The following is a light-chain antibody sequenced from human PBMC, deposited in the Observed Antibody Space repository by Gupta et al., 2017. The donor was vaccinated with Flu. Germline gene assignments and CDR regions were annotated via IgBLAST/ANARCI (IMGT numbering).Light chain of an antibody. CDR2: KVS. CDR3: MQGTGWPYA. V-gene: IGKV2-30*02. CDR1: QSLVHRNGNTY. J-gene: IGKJ2*01. Sequence: VTLGQPASISCRSSQSLVHRNGNTYVHWFHQRPGQSPRRLIYKVSNRDSGVPDRFSGSGSGTDFTLKISRVEAGDLGVYYCMQGTGWPYACGQGTKLEI.